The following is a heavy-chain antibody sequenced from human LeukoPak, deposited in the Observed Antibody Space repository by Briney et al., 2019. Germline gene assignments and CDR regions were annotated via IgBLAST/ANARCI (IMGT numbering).Heavy chain of an antibody. CDR3: ARFYRTRSDAFDI. J-gene: IGHJ3*02. V-gene: IGHV1-18*04. Sequence: ASVKVSCKASGYTFTDYSMHWVRQAPGQGLEWMGWMNPNSGNTGYAQKLQGRVTMTTDTSTSTAYMELRSLRSDDTAVYYCARFYRTRSDAFDIWGQGTMVTVSS. D-gene: IGHD4-11*01. CDR1: GYTFTDYS. CDR2: MNPNSGNT.